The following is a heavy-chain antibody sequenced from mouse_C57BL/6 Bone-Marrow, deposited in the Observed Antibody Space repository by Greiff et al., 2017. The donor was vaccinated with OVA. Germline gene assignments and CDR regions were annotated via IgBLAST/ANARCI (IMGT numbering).Heavy chain of an antibody. CDR2: ISYDGSN. Sequence: DVHLVESGPGLVKPSQSLSLTCSVTGYSITSGYYWNWIRPFPGNLLEWMGYISYDGSNNYNPSLKNRISITRDTSKNQFFLKLNSVTTEATATYYCARRSTMVLFDYWGQGTTLTVSS. J-gene: IGHJ2*01. V-gene: IGHV3-6*01. CDR3: ARRSTMVLFDY. D-gene: IGHD2-1*01. CDR1: GYSITSGYY.